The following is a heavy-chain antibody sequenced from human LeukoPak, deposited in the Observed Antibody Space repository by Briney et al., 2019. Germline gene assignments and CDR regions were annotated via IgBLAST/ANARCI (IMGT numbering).Heavy chain of an antibody. CDR1: GFTFSSYG. Sequence: GGTLRLSCAASGFTFSSYGMSWVRQAPGKGLEWVSAISGSGGSTYYADSVKGRFTISRDNSKNTLYLQMNRLRAEDTAVYYCARDEMRFGEFALAYWGQGTLVTVSS. J-gene: IGHJ4*02. V-gene: IGHV3-23*01. CDR3: ARDEMRFGEFALAY. D-gene: IGHD3-10*01. CDR2: ISGSGGST.